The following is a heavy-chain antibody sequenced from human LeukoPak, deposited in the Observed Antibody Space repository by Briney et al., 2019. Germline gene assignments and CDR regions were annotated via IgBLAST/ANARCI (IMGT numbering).Heavy chain of an antibody. V-gene: IGHV3-23*01. CDR1: GFTFSSYA. J-gene: IGHJ4*02. CDR3: AKDGALMMTAALFFDY. CDR2: TGGSGGST. Sequence: GGSLRLSCAASGFTFSSYAMSWVRQAPGKGLEWVSATGGSGGSTYYADSVKGRFTISRDNSKNTLYLQMNSLRAEDTAVYYCAKDGALMMTAALFFDYWGQGTLVTVSS. D-gene: IGHD2-21*02.